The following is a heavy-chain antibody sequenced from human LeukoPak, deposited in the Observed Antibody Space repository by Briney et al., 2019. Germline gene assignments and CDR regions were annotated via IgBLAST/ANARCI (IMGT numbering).Heavy chain of an antibody. D-gene: IGHD6-13*01. J-gene: IGHJ5*02. CDR3: ARDPYSSSWYPTNWFDP. V-gene: IGHV3-30*04. Sequence: GGSLRLSCAASGFTFSSYAMHWVRQAPGKGLEWVAVISYDGSNKYYADSVKGRFTISRDNSKNTLYLQMNSLRAEDTAVYYCARDPYSSSWYPTNWFDPWGQGTLVTVSS. CDR2: ISYDGSNK. CDR1: GFTFSSYA.